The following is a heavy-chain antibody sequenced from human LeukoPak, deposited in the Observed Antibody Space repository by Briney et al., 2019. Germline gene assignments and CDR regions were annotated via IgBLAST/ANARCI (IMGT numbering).Heavy chain of an antibody. J-gene: IGHJ4*02. CDR2: ISHSGST. D-gene: IGHD3-22*01. CDR1: GGSFSGYY. V-gene: IGHV4-34*01. Sequence: SETLSLTCAVYGGSFSGYYWSWIRQPPGKGLEWIGEISHSGSTNYNPSLKSRVTISIDTSKNQFSLKLSSVTAADTAVYYCARGDYYDSSGYYYRHLDYWGQGTLVTVSS. CDR3: ARGDYYDSSGYYYRHLDY.